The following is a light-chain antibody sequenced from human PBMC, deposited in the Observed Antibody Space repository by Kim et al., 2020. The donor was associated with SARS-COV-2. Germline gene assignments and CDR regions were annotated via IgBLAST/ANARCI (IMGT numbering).Light chain of an antibody. CDR3: HQYNNGPLYS. Sequence: VLTQSPATLTVSPGERATLACRASQNVGSSLAWYQQKPGQAPRLLIYDASTRATVIPARFSGSGSGTEFTLTISSLQSEDFAVYYCHQYNNGPLYSFGQGTKREI. CDR1: QNVGSS. J-gene: IGKJ2*03. V-gene: IGKV3-15*01. CDR2: DAS.